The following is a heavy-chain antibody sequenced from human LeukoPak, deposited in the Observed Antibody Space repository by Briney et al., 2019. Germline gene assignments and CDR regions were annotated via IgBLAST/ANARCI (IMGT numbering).Heavy chain of an antibody. D-gene: IGHD3-22*01. Sequence: GASLRLSCAASGFTLSNYAMYWVRQAPGKGLEWVSAVSGRDDSTYYADSVKGRFTISRDTSKNSLYLQMNSLRAEDTAVYYCARVMVVISAYYYYGMDVWGQGTTVTVSS. V-gene: IGHV3-23*01. J-gene: IGHJ6*02. CDR2: VSGRDDST. CDR3: ARVMVVISAYYYYGMDV. CDR1: GFTLSNYA.